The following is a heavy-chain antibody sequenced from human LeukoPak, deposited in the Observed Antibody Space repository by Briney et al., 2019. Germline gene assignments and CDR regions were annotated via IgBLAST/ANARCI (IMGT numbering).Heavy chain of an antibody. J-gene: IGHJ6*03. D-gene: IGHD3-16*02. Sequence: GGSLRLSCPASGFTFSTYSMNWVRQAPGKGLEWVSSMSSTGTYIYYADSVKGRFTISRDNAKNSLYLQMNSLRAEDTAVYYCARVIRDYYYMDVLGEGTTVTVSS. CDR2: MSSTGTYI. CDR3: ARVIRDYYYMDV. V-gene: IGHV3-21*01. CDR1: GFTFSTYS.